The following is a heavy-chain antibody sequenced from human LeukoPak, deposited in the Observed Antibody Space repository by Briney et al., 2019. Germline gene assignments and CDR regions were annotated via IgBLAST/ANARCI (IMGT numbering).Heavy chain of an antibody. V-gene: IGHV4-59*12. J-gene: IGHJ4*02. CDR3: ARSMVRIFDY. CDR1: GVSSSSYY. D-gene: IGHD3-10*01. CDR2: VHYTGST. Sequence: SETLSLTCTVSGVSSSSYYWTWIRQPPGKGLEWIGCVHYTGSTKYNPSLQSRVTISVDTSKNQFSLKLSSVTAADTAVYYCARSMVRIFDYWGQGTLVTVSS.